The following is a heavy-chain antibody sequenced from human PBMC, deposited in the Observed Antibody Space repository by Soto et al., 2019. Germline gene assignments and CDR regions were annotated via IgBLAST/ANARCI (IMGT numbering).Heavy chain of an antibody. D-gene: IGHD6-19*01. Sequence: PXGALRLSCAAPGFTFSYYRMHWVRQAPGKGLVWVSRIRSDSTAYADSVKGRFTISRDNAKNTLYLQMNSLRAEDTAVYYCARGRSSGWDYYFDYWGPGTLVTVSS. CDR1: GFTFSYYR. V-gene: IGHV3-74*01. J-gene: IGHJ4*02. CDR2: IRSDST. CDR3: ARGRSSGWDYYFDY.